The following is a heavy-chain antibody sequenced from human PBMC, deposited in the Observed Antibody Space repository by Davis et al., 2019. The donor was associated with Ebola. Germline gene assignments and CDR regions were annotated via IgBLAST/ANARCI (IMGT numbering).Heavy chain of an antibody. CDR3: AKDTSNIWFDI. D-gene: IGHD1-26*01. V-gene: IGHV3-23*01. CDR1: GFVSSSYD. CDR2: LGLSADT. Sequence: GGSLRLSCAASGFVSSSYDMSWVRRVPGKGLEWVSTLGLSADTYYADSVKGRFTISRDNSKNTLHLQMNSLRVEDTAIYYCAKDTSNIWFDIWGQGTMVTVSS. J-gene: IGHJ3*02.